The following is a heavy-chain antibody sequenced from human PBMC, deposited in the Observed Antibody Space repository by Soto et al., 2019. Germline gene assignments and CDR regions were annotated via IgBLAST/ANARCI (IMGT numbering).Heavy chain of an antibody. V-gene: IGHV4-34*01. CDR3: ATGRGPENY. CDR1: GGSFSASY. Sequence: QVQLQQWGAGLLKPSETLSLTCAVYGGSFSASYWSWIRQPPGKGLEGLGEINESGYTNYNPSLESRVTMSVDTAKNQFSLRLDSVTAADTAIYFCATGRGPENYWGQGTLVTVSA. D-gene: IGHD2-8*02. CDR2: INESGYT. J-gene: IGHJ4*02.